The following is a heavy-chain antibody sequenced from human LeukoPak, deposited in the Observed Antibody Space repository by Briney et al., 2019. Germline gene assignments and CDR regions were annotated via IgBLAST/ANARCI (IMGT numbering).Heavy chain of an antibody. CDR1: GGSISSYY. CDR2: IYYSGST. CDR3: ARVFYDSSGYYGPDYWYFDL. J-gene: IGHJ2*01. Sequence: NPSETLSLTCTVSGGSISSYYWSWIRQPPGKGLEGIGYIYYSGSTNYNPSLKSRVTISVDTSKNQFSLKLSSVTAADTAVYYCARVFYDSSGYYGPDYWYFDLWGRGTLVTVSS. V-gene: IGHV4-59*01. D-gene: IGHD3-22*01.